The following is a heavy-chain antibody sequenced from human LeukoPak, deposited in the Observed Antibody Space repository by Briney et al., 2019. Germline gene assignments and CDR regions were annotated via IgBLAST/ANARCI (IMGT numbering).Heavy chain of an antibody. CDR3: ARGDYYDPI. V-gene: IGHV3-20*04. CDR1: GFNFDDYV. J-gene: IGHJ3*02. D-gene: IGHD3-3*01. Sequence: TGGSLRLSCAASGFNFDDYVMSWVRQAPGKGLEWVSGIIWNGGSRGYADSVKGRFTISRDNARNSLYLQMNSLRAEDTALYYCARGDYYDPIWGQGTMVTVSS. CDR2: IIWNGGSR.